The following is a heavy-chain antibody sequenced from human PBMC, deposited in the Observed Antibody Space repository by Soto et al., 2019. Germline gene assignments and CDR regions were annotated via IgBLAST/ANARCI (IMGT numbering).Heavy chain of an antibody. CDR3: AKDLDDFWSGYYPFDY. J-gene: IGHJ4*02. Sequence: GGSMGLSCSASGVPFSTYSMAWVRPAPGKGLEWVASISSSGRDIFYADSVKGRFTISRDNSKNTLYLQMNSLRAEDTAVYYCAKDLDDFWSGYYPFDYWGQGTLVNVSS. V-gene: IGHV3-21*01. D-gene: IGHD3-3*01. CDR2: ISSSGRDI. CDR1: GVPFSTYS.